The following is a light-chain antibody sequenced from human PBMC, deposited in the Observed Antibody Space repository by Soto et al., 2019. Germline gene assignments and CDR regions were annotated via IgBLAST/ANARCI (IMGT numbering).Light chain of an antibody. CDR2: EVS. Sequence: QSVLTQPASVSGSPGQSITISCTGTSIDIGAYDYVSWYQQHPGKAPKLMIYEVSHRPSGISNRFSGSKSDTTASLTIFAHQAEDEADYYCCSYTTTGTRVFGGGTKLTV. CDR1: SIDIGAYDY. V-gene: IGLV2-14*03. CDR3: CSYTTTGTRV. J-gene: IGLJ3*02.